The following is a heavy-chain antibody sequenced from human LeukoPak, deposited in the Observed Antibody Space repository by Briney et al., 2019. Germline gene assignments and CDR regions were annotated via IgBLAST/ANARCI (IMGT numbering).Heavy chain of an antibody. CDR1: GGSISSSSYY. D-gene: IGHD4-17*01. V-gene: IGHV4-39*07. J-gene: IGHJ6*03. Sequence: TASETLSLTCTVSGGSISSSSYYWGWIRRPPGKGLEWIGSIYSSGSTYYNPSLKSRVTISVDTSKNQFSLKLSSVTAADTAVYYCARDYGAYDFFYYYMDVWGKGTTVTVSS. CDR3: ARDYGAYDFFYYYMDV. CDR2: IYSSGST.